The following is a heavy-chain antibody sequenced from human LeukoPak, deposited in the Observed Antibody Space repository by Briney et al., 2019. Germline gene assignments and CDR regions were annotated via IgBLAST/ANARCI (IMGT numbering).Heavy chain of an antibody. CDR1: GFTVSSNY. V-gene: IGHV3-23*01. CDR3: AKPPRYDYSNYGARGMDV. Sequence: PGGSLRLSCAASGFTVSSNYMSWVRQAPGKGLEWVSAISGSGGSTYYADSVKGRFTISRDNSKNTLYLQMNSLRAEDTAVYYCAKPPRYDYSNYGARGMDVWGQGTTVIVSS. CDR2: ISGSGGST. D-gene: IGHD4-11*01. J-gene: IGHJ6*02.